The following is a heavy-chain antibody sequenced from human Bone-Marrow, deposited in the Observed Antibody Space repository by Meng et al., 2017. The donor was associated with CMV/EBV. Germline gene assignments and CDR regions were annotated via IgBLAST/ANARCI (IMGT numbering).Heavy chain of an antibody. CDR1: GFTFSDYY. Sequence: GGSLRLSCAASGFTFSDYYMNWVRQAPGKGLEWVSSISSSSTIYYADSVKGRFTISRDNAKNSLYLQMNSLRAEDTALYHCARDVRGATPGYYYGMDVWGQGTTVTVSS. D-gene: IGHD1-26*01. V-gene: IGHV3-69-1*01. CDR2: ISSSSTI. J-gene: IGHJ6*02. CDR3: ARDVRGATPGYYYGMDV.